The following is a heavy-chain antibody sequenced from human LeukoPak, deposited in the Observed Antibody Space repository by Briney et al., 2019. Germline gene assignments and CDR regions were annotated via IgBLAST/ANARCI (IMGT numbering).Heavy chain of an antibody. CDR2: ISYDGSNK. CDR1: GFTFSSYA. J-gene: IGHJ4*02. Sequence: GRSLRLSCAASGFTFSSYAMHWVRQAPGKGLEWVAVISYDGSNKYYADSVKGRFTISRDNSKNTLYLQMNSLRAEDTAVYYCARDSGFSGTQRGEYWGQGTLVTVSS. CDR3: ARDSGFSGTQRGEY. V-gene: IGHV3-30*04. D-gene: IGHD3/OR15-3a*01.